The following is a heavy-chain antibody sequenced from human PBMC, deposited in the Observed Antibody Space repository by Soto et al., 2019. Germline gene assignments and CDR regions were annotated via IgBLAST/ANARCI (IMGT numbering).Heavy chain of an antibody. CDR3: APMGGYYDSSGYYHAFGI. V-gene: IGHV3-53*01. D-gene: IGHD3-22*01. J-gene: IGHJ3*02. CDR2: IYSGGST. Sequence: GGSLSLSCASSGFIVSNNYMSWIRQAPGKGLEWVSVIYSGGSTYYADSVKGRFTISRDNSKNTLFLQMNSLRAEDTAVYYCAPMGGYYDSSGYYHAFGIWGQGTMVTVSS. CDR1: GFIVSNNY.